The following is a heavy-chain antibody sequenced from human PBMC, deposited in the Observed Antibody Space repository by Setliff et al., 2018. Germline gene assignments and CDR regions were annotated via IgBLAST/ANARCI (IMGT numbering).Heavy chain of an antibody. CDR1: GASISTTYYC. V-gene: IGHV4-39*07. CDR3: ATDGPVLNGDYIS. D-gene: IGHD3-10*01. Sequence: LSLTCSVSGASISTTYYCWDWIRQSPEKGMEWIGTIYQNGITYYNPSVKSRVTISVDKSKNQFSLSLRSVTAADTAVYYCATDGPVLNGDYISWGQGTLVTVSS. J-gene: IGHJ5*02. CDR2: IYQNGIT.